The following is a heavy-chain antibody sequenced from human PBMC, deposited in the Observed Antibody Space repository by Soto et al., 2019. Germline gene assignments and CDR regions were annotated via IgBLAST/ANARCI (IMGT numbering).Heavy chain of an antibody. J-gene: IGHJ4*02. Sequence: EVQLVESGGGLVQPGGSLRLSCAASGFTFSSYSMNWVRQAPGKVLEWVSYISSSSSTIYYADSVKGRFTISRDNAKNSLYLQMNSLRAEDTAVYYCARVGTVLDYWGQGTLVTVSS. CDR2: ISSSSSTI. CDR1: GFTFSSYS. V-gene: IGHV3-48*01. CDR3: ARVGTVLDY. D-gene: IGHD4-17*01.